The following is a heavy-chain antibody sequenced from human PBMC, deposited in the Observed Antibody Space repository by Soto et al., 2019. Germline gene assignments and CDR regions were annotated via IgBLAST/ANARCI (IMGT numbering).Heavy chain of an antibody. V-gene: IGHV1-69*01. CDR1: GGTFSSYA. CDR3: ASVRALKAARPARKYYYYGMDV. Sequence: QVQLVQSGAEVKKPGSSVKVSCKASGGTFSSYAISWVRQAPGQGLEWMGGIIPIFGTANYAQKFQGRVTIAADESTSTAYMELSSLRSDDTAVYYCASVRALKAARPARKYYYYGMDVWGQGTTVTVSS. D-gene: IGHD6-6*01. J-gene: IGHJ6*02. CDR2: IIPIFGTA.